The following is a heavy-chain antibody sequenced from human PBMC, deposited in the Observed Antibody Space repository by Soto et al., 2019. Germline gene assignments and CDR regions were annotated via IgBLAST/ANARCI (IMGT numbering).Heavy chain of an antibody. Sequence: SETLSLTCADYGGSFSGYYWSWIRQPPGKGLEWIGEINHSGSTNYNPSLKSRFTISVDTSKNHFSLKLSSVTAADTAVYYCASLSAPDGDFDYWGQGTLVTVCS. CDR2: INHSGST. V-gene: IGHV4-34*01. CDR3: ASLSAPDGDFDY. CDR1: GGSFSGYY. J-gene: IGHJ4*02. D-gene: IGHD3-16*02.